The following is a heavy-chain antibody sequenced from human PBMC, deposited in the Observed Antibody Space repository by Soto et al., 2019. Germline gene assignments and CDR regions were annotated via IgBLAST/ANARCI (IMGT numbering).Heavy chain of an antibody. Sequence: EVQLVESGGGLVQPGGSLRLSCAASGFAFSSEWMHWVRQAPGKGLVWVSRIDPYDTGITHADSVKGRFTISRDNAKNTLYLQMNSLRAEDTAVYYCTSDTFGARDSWGQGTLVTVSS. CDR3: TSDTFGARDS. CDR1: GFAFSSEW. V-gene: IGHV3-74*01. D-gene: IGHD2-15*01. J-gene: IGHJ4*02. CDR2: IDPYDTGI.